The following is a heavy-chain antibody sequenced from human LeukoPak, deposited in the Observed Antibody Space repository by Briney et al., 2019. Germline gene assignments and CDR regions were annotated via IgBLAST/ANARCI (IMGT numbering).Heavy chain of an antibody. V-gene: IGHV3-72*01. D-gene: IGHD2-2*01. CDR2: TRNKANSYTT. J-gene: IGHJ3*02. CDR1: GFTFSDHY. Sequence: GGSLRLSCAASGFTFSDHYMDWVRQALGKGLGWVGRTRNKANSYTTEYAASVKGRFTISRDDSKNSLYLQMNSLKTEDTAVYYCARYCSSTSCSPDAFDIWGQGTMVTVSS. CDR3: ARYCSSTSCSPDAFDI.